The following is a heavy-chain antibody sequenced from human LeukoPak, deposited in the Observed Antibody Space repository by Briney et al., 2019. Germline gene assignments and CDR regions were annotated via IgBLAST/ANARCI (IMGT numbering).Heavy chain of an antibody. CDR1: GFTFSSYG. J-gene: IGHJ4*02. Sequence: PGGSLRLSCAASGFTFSSYGMSWVRQPPGKALEWIGNIFYSGSTYYSPSLKSRVTISLDTSRNQFSLKLNSVTAADTAVYYCARGVSLASTAVAGFDYFDYWGQGTLVTVSS. D-gene: IGHD6-19*01. CDR3: ARGVSLASTAVAGFDYFDY. V-gene: IGHV4-59*12. CDR2: IFYSGST.